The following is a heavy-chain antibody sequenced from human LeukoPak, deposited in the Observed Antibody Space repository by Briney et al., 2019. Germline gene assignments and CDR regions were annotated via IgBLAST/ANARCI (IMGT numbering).Heavy chain of an antibody. CDR1: GFTFSSYS. J-gene: IGHJ4*02. V-gene: IGHV3-48*01. CDR3: ARGLYGDHGGY. Sequence: GGSLRLACAASGFTFSSYSMNWDRQAPGKGREWVSYISSDSNTIYYADSVKGRFTISRDNAKNSLYLQMNSLRAEDTAVYYCARGLYGDHGGYWGQGTLVTVSS. D-gene: IGHD4-17*01. CDR2: ISSDSNTI.